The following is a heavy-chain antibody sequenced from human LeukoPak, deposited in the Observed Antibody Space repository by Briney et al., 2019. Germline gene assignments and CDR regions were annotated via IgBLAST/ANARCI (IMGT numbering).Heavy chain of an antibody. D-gene: IGHD1-1*01. CDR1: GFTFSSYG. CDR3: ARRYLYYFDY. J-gene: IGHJ4*02. Sequence: GGSPRLSCAASGFTFSSYGMHWVRQAPGKGLEWVAFIRYDGSNKYYADSVKGRFTISRDNSKNTLSLQMNSLRAEDTAVYYCARRYLYYFDYWGQGTLVTVSS. V-gene: IGHV3-30*02. CDR2: IRYDGSNK.